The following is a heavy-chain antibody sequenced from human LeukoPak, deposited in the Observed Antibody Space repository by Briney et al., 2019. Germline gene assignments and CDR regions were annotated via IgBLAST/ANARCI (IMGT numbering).Heavy chain of an antibody. J-gene: IGHJ4*02. V-gene: IGHV1-46*01. CDR1: GYTFSSYY. CDR3: ARVGYSSGWYVLTGSELYYFDY. CDR2: IIPSDGFT. Sequence: ASVKVSCKASGYTFSSYYVHWVRQAPGQGLEWMGMIIPSDGFTSYAQKFQGRVTMTRDMSTSTVYMELSRLRSDDTAVYYCARVGYSSGWYVLTGSELYYFDYWGQGTLVTVSS. D-gene: IGHD6-19*01.